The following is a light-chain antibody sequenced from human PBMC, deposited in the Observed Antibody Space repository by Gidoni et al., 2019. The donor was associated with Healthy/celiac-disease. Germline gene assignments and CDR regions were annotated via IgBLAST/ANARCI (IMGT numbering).Light chain of an antibody. CDR1: QSVSSY. CDR2: DAS. J-gene: IGKJ1*01. V-gene: IGKV3-11*01. CDR3: QQRSNWPWT. Sequence: EIVLTQSPAPLYLSPGERATLSCRASQSVSSYLAWYQQKPGQAPRLLIYDASSRATGIPARFSGSGSGTDFTLTISSLEPEDFAVYYCQQRSNWPWTFXXXTKVEIK.